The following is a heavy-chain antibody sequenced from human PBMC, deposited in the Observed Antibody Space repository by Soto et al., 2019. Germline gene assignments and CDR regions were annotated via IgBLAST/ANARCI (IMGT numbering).Heavy chain of an antibody. J-gene: IGHJ6*02. CDR3: ARHGAAVAGLYGMDV. V-gene: IGHV5-51*01. D-gene: IGHD6-19*01. CDR2: IYPGDSDT. CDR1: GYSSTSYW. Sequence: PGESLKISCEFSGYSSTSYWIRWVRQMPGKGLEWMGIIYPGDSDTRYSPSFQGQVTISADKSISTAYLQWSSLKASDTAMYYCARHGAAVAGLYGMDVWGQGTKVTVYS.